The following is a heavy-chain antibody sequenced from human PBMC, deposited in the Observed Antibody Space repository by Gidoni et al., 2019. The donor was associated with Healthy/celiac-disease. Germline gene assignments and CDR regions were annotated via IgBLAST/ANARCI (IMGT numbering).Heavy chain of an antibody. J-gene: IGHJ6*03. CDR1: GGTFSSYA. Sequence: VQLVQSGAEVKQPGSSVKVSCKASGGTFSSYAISWVRQAPGQGLEWMGGIIPIFGTANYAQKFQGRVTITADESTSTAYMELSSLRSEDTAVYYCATFCSSTSCYAGVYMDVWGKGTTVTVSS. V-gene: IGHV1-69*01. CDR2: IIPIFGTA. CDR3: ATFCSSTSCYAGVYMDV. D-gene: IGHD2-2*01.